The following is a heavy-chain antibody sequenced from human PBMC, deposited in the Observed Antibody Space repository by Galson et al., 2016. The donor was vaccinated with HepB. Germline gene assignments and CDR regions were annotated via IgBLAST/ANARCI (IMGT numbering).Heavy chain of an antibody. CDR3: ARDYYYDSSGYYRPYDY. Sequence: SVKVSCKASGYTFIGYAISWVRQAPGQGLEWMGWISTINGYTNYAQKIQGRVTMTTDSSTTTAYMDLRSLRPDDTAVYYCARDYYYDSSGYYRPYDYWGQGTLVTVSS. D-gene: IGHD3-22*01. CDR1: GYTFIGYA. V-gene: IGHV1-18*01. J-gene: IGHJ4*02. CDR2: ISTINGYT.